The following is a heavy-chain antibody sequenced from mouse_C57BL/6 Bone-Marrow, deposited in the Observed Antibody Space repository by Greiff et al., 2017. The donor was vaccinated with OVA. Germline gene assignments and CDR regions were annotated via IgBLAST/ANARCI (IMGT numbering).Heavy chain of an antibody. J-gene: IGHJ4*01. D-gene: IGHD2-4*01. Sequence: EVQGVESGGGLVKPGGFLKLSCAASGFTFSSYAMSWVRQTPEKRLEWVATISDGGSYTYYPDNVKGRFTISRDNAKNNLYLQMSHLKSEDTAMYYCKMITTEYYYAMDYWGQGTSVTVSS. CDR1: GFTFSSYA. V-gene: IGHV5-4*01. CDR2: ISDGGSYT. CDR3: KMITTEYYYAMDY.